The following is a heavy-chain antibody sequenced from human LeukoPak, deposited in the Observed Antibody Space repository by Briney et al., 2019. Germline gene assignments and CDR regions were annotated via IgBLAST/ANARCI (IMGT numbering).Heavy chain of an antibody. CDR1: GGSFSGYY. Sequence: PSETLSLTCAVYGGSFSGYYWSWIRQPPGKGLEWLGEINHSGSTNYNPSLKSRVTISVDTSKNHFSLRLSSVTAADTAVYYCARYSSSPTYYFDYWGQGTLVTVSS. J-gene: IGHJ4*02. CDR3: ARYSSSPTYYFDY. CDR2: INHSGST. D-gene: IGHD6-13*01. V-gene: IGHV4-34*01.